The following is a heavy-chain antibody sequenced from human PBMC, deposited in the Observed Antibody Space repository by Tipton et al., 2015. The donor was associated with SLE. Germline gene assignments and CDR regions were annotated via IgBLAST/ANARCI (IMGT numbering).Heavy chain of an antibody. D-gene: IGHD3-22*01. CDR3: ARSSYDSSGYYYYFDS. Sequence: TLSLTCTVSGGSISSHYWSWIRQPPGKGLEWIGYIYYSGSTNYNPSLKSRVTISVDTSENQFSLKLSSVTAADTAVYYCARSSYDSSGYYYYFDSWGQGTLVTVSS. CDR2: IYYSGST. J-gene: IGHJ4*02. V-gene: IGHV4-59*11. CDR1: GGSISSHY.